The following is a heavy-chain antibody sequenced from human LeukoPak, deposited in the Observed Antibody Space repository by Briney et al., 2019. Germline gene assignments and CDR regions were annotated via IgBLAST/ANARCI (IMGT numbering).Heavy chain of an antibody. Sequence: SETLSLTCAVYGGSFSGYYWSWIRQPPGKGLEWIGEINHSGSTNYNPSLKSRVTISVDTSKNQFSLKLSSVTAADTAVYYCARDWGVVVIRWFDPWGQGTLVTVSS. CDR1: GGSFSGYY. V-gene: IGHV4-34*01. CDR3: ARDWGVVVIRWFDP. D-gene: IGHD3-22*01. CDR2: INHSGST. J-gene: IGHJ5*02.